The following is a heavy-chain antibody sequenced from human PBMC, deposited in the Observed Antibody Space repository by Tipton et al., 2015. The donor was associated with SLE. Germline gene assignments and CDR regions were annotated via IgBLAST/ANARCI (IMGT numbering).Heavy chain of an antibody. J-gene: IGHJ2*01. CDR2: IFHTGST. CDR1: GGSISSGDYY. V-gene: IGHV4-31*02. D-gene: IGHD5-18*01. CDR3: ARRRGYSYGYGGTDWYFDL. Sequence: PGLVKPSETLSLTCSVSGGSISSGDYYWSWIRQHPEKGLEWIGYIFHTGSTHYNPSLKSRVTISLDTSKNQFSLKLNSVTAADTAVYYCARRRGYSYGYGGTDWYFDLWGRGTLVTVSS.